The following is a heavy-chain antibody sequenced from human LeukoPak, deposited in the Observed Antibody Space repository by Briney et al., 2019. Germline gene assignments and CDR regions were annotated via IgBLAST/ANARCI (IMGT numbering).Heavy chain of an antibody. CDR1: GGSISSYY. V-gene: IGHV4-59*01. J-gene: IGHJ5*02. Sequence: SETLSLTCTVSGGSISSYYWSWIRQPPGKGLEWIGYIYYSGSTNYNPSLKSRVTISVDTSKNQFSLKLSSVTAADTAVYYCARDRLGYCSSTSCYPRNWFDPWGQGTLVTVSS. CDR3: ARDRLGYCSSTSCYPRNWFDP. D-gene: IGHD2-2*01. CDR2: IYYSGST.